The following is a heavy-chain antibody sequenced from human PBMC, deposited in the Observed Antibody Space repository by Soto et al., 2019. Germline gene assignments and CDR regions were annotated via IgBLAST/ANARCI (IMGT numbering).Heavy chain of an antibody. Sequence: PGGSLRLSCAASGFTFSSYAMSWVRQAPGKGLEWVSAISGSGGSTYYADSVKGRFTISRDNSKNTLYLQMNSLRAEDTAVYYCAKTPPSVYSSSLLSDPWGQGTLVTVSS. D-gene: IGHD6-13*01. J-gene: IGHJ5*02. CDR3: AKTPPSVYSSSLLSDP. CDR1: GFTFSSYA. CDR2: ISGSGGST. V-gene: IGHV3-23*01.